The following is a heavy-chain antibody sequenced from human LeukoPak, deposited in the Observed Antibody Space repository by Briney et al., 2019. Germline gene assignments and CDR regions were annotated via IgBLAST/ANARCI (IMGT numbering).Heavy chain of an antibody. J-gene: IGHJ3*02. V-gene: IGHV3-23*01. CDR2: ISSSSSDT. Sequence: PGGSLRLSCAASGFTISNYAMNWVRQAPGKGLEWVSSISSSSSDTYYPDSVKGRFTISRDISKNTLYLQMNSLRAEDTAVYYCAARGSVRGVFIMAALDIWGQGTMVTVSS. CDR1: GFTISNYA. CDR3: AARGSVRGVFIMAALDI. D-gene: IGHD3-10*01.